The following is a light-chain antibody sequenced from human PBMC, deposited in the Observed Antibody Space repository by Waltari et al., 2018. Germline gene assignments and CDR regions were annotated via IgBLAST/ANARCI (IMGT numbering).Light chain of an antibody. CDR3: QYADTSLIT. J-gene: IGKJ5*01. CDR2: GAS. CDR1: QSVSSSY. Sequence: EIALTQSPGTLSLSPGERATLSCRASQSVSSSYLAGYHHKPGQAPRLLIYGASNRATGIPDRFSGSGSGTDFTLTINRLEPEDFAVYYCQYADTSLITFGQGTRLEIK. V-gene: IGKV3-20*01.